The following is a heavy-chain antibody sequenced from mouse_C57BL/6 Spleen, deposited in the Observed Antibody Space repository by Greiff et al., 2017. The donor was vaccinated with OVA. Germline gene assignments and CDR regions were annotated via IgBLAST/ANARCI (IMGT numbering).Heavy chain of an antibody. CDR2: SRNKANDYTT. CDR3: ARDLDSSGYVGCFAY. CDR1: GFTFSDFY. J-gene: IGHJ3*01. D-gene: IGHD3-2*02. V-gene: IGHV7-1*01. Sequence: EVKLVESGGGLVQSGRSLRLSCATSGFTFSDFYMEWVRQAPGKGLEWIAASRNKANDYTTEYSASVKGRFIVSRDTSQSILYLQMNALRAEDTAIYYCARDLDSSGYVGCFAYWGQGTLVTVSA.